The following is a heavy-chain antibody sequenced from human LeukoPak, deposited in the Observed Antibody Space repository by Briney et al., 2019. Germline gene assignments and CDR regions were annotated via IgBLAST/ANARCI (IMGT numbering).Heavy chain of an antibody. CDR2: ISASGDVT. CDR1: GFTVSSNY. V-gene: IGHV3-23*01. Sequence: PGGSLRLSCAASGFTVSSNYMSWVRQAPGRGLEWVSAISASGDVTFYADSLRGRFTISRDNSKSTLYLQMNGLRAEDTAIFYCAKCLFTSATGTGRAFHIWGQGTRVTVSS. J-gene: IGHJ3*02. D-gene: IGHD1-1*01. CDR3: AKCLFTSATGTGRAFHI.